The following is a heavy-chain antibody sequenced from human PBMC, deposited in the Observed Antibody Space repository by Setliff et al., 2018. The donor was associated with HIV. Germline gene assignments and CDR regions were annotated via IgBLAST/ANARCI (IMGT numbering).Heavy chain of an antibody. Sequence: ASVKVSCKASGYTFTGYYIHWVRQAPGQGLEWLGWINPNTGDTNYAQRFQGRVTMTSDTSISTAYMELSRLTSDDSAVYYGARDDLTFILDLDYWARERWSPSPQ. CDR2: INPNTGDT. CDR1: GYTFTGYY. D-gene: IGHD1-1*01. V-gene: IGHV1-2*02. CDR3: ARDDLTFILDLDY. J-gene: IGHJ4*02.